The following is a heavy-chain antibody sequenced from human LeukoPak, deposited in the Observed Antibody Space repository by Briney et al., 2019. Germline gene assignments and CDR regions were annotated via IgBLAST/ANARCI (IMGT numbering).Heavy chain of an antibody. CDR1: GFSFSSYA. CDR3: AKDWFGESLGYFDY. V-gene: IGHV3-23*01. J-gene: IGHJ4*02. Sequence: GGSLRLSCAASGFSFSSYAMSWVRQAPGKGLEWVSAISGSVGSTYYADSVKGRFTISRDNSKNTLYLQMNSLRAEDTAVYYCAKDWFGESLGYFDYWGQGTLVTVSS. CDR2: ISGSVGST. D-gene: IGHD3-10*01.